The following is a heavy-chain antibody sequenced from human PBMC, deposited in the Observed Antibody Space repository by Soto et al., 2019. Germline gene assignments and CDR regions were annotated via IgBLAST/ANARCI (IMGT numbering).Heavy chain of an antibody. CDR3: TTTFGELLMAY. CDR1: GFTFSNAW. V-gene: IGHV3-15*01. Sequence: GGSLRLSCAASGFTFSNAWMSWVRQAPGKGLGWVGRIKSKTDGGTTDYAAPVKGRFTISRDDSKNTLYLQMNSLKTEDTAVYYCTTTFGELLMAYWGQGTLVTVSS. CDR2: IKSKTDGGTT. D-gene: IGHD3-10*01. J-gene: IGHJ4*02.